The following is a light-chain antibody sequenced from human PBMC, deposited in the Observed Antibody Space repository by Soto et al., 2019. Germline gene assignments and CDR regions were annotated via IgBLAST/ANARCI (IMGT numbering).Light chain of an antibody. J-gene: IGLJ2*01. CDR3: CLGV. CDR2: DVR. V-gene: IGLV2-11*01. Sequence: QSVLTQPRSVSGSPGQSITISCTGTSSDGGTYNYVSWYQQHPGKAPKLMTYDVRKRPSGVPDRFSGSKSGNTASLTISGLQAEDEAEYYCCLGVFGGGTKLTVL. CDR1: SSDGGTYNY.